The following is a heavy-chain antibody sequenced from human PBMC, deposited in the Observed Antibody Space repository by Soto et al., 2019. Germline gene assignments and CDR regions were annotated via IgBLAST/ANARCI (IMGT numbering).Heavy chain of an antibody. CDR1: GGSFSPNY. V-gene: IGHV4-59*08. Sequence: PSETLSLTCTVSGGSFSPNYWSWIRQPPGKGLEWVGYIYYGGTTSYNPSLQSRVTISLETSKSQFSLRLTSVTAADSAVYYCARLGAYYQSLDPWGPGTLVTVSSGKQLGPSEGLLQGIWIHLHQLLYALDAFDIWGQGTMVTVSS. CDR3: ARLGAYYQSLDPWGPGTLVTVSSGKQLGPSEGLLQGIWIHLHQLLYALDAFDI. CDR2: IYYGGTT. D-gene: IGHD2-2*02. J-gene: IGHJ3*02.